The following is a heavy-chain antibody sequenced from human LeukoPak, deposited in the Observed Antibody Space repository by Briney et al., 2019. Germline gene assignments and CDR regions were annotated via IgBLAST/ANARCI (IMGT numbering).Heavy chain of an antibody. D-gene: IGHD4-23*01. V-gene: IGHV4-59*08. J-gene: IGHJ6*03. CDR1: GGSISSYY. Sequence: SETLSLTCTVSGGSISSYYWSWIRQPPGKGLEWIGYIYYSGSTNYNPSLKSRVTISVGTSKNQFSLKLSSVTAADTAVYYCARQHRTVVTQRAGYYYYYCMDVWGKGTTVTVSS. CDR2: IYYSGST. CDR3: ARQHRTVVTQRAGYYYYYCMDV.